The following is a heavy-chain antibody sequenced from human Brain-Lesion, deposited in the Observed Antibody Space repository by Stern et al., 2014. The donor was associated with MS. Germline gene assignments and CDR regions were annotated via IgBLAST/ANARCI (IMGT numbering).Heavy chain of an antibody. J-gene: IGHJ4*02. Sequence: QLVQSGGCLVQPGGSLRLSCAASEFTFSSYWMHWVRQAPGKGLEWVASIKKDGSEIHYVDSVKGRFTISRDNAKKSVYLQMNSLRAEDTAVYYCARGATSSLFVGVSDYWGQGTLVTVSS. CDR1: EFTFSSYW. V-gene: IGHV3-7*01. CDR2: IKKDGSEI. D-gene: IGHD2-2*01. CDR3: ARGATSSLFVGVSDY.